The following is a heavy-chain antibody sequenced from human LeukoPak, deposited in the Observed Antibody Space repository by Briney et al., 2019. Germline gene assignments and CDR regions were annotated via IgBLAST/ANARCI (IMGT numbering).Heavy chain of an antibody. J-gene: IGHJ1*01. CDR1: GFSLSTSGVG. CDR3: AHRPHYSGSGSYSFQH. V-gene: IGHV2-5*02. CDR2: IFWDDDK. D-gene: IGHD3-10*01. Sequence: CGPTLVKPTQTLTLTCTFSGFSLSTSGVGVGWIRQPPGKALEWLAFIFWDDDKRYSPSLKSRLTITKDTSKNQVVLTMTNLDPVDTATYYCAHRPHYSGSGSYSFQHWGQGTLVTVSS.